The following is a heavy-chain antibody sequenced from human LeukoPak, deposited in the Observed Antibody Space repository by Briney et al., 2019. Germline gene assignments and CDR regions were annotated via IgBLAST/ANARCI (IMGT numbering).Heavy chain of an antibody. CDR3: ARVWIAAAGAFDI. J-gene: IGHJ3*02. D-gene: IGHD6-13*01. Sequence: ASVKVSCKASGYTFTGYYMHWVRQAPGQGLEWMGRINPNSGGTNYAQKFQGRVTMTRDTSISTAYMELSRLRSDDTAVYYCARVWIAAAGAFDIWGQGTMVTVSS. CDR2: INPNSGGT. CDR1: GYTFTGYY. V-gene: IGHV1-2*06.